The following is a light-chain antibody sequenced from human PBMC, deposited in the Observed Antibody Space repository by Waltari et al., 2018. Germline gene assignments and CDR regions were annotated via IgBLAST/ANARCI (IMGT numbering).Light chain of an antibody. J-gene: IGLJ3*02. Sequence: QSALTQPASVSRSPGQSTTIHCTGTSIHVGAYNRVSWYQQHPGKAPKLIIFDVSKRPSGVSNRFSGSKSGDTASLSISGLQAEDEADYYCSSYTRTTTLWVFGGGTKLTVL. V-gene: IGLV2-14*03. CDR3: SSYTRTTTLWV. CDR1: SIHVGAYNR. CDR2: DVS.